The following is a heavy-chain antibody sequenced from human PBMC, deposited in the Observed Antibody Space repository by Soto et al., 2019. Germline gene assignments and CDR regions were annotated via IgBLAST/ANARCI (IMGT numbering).Heavy chain of an antibody. D-gene: IGHD2-21*02. J-gene: IGHJ4*02. V-gene: IGHV3-33*06. CDR1: GFSFSTYG. CDR3: GKDHCGGDCYSAPYFDY. CDR2: IWYDGSSK. Sequence: QVQLVESGGGVVQPGRSLRLSCAASGFSFSTYGIHWVRQAPGKGLEWVAVIWYDGSSKYYADSVKGRVTISRDNSKNPXYLEMNSLRDEDTAVYYCGKDHCGGDCYSAPYFDYWGQGTLVTVSS.